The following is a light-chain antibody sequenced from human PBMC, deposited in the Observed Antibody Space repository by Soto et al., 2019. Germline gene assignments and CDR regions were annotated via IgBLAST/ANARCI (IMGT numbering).Light chain of an antibody. CDR2: GAS. V-gene: IGKV3-15*01. CDR3: QQYYSWPLT. CDR1: QSVRSN. Sequence: EIVMTQSPATLSVSPGERATLSCRASQSVRSNLAWYQQNPGQAPRLLIYGASTRATAIPARFSGSGSGTEFTLTISSLQSEDFAVYYCQQYYSWPLTFGGGTKV. J-gene: IGKJ4*01.